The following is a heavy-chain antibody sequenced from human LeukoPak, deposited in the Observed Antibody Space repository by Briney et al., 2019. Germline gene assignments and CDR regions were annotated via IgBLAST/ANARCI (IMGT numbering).Heavy chain of an antibody. J-gene: IGHJ4*02. CDR1: GFTFDDHA. CDR3: AKGAGYSGYDFYFDY. CDR2: ISWNSGSI. V-gene: IGHV3-9*01. D-gene: IGHD5-12*01. Sequence: GGSLRLSCAASGFTFDDHAMHWVRQAPGKGLEWVSGISWNSGSIGYADSVKGRFTISRDNAKNSLYLQMNSLRAEDTALYYCAKGAGYSGYDFYFDYWGQGTLVTVSS.